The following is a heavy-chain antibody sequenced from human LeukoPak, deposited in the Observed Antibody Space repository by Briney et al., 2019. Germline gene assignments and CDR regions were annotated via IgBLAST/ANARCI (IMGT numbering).Heavy chain of an antibody. J-gene: IGHJ4*02. CDR1: GYNFTSHW. V-gene: IGHV5-51*01. Sequence: GESLKISCKGSGYNFTSHWIGWVRQMPGKGLEWMGIIFPGDSETRYSPSFLDQVAISADKSINTAYLKLSSLRASDTANYFCVRAREYSTSWYFDSWGQGALVTVSS. CDR3: VRAREYSTSWYFDS. CDR2: IFPGDSET. D-gene: IGHD6-6*01.